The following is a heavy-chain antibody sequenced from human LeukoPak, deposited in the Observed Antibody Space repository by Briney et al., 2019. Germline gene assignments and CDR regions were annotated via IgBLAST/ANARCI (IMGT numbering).Heavy chain of an antibody. CDR2: ISRGGTST. CDR1: GFTFSSSW. Sequence: QPGASLRLSCVASGFTFSSSWLHWVRQAPGQGLVWVSRISRGGTSTVYADSVRGRFSISRDDAKNTLYLQMNSLRAEDSAVYYCAKGDRESALSWGHGTMVTVSS. CDR3: AKGDRESALS. J-gene: IGHJ3*01. V-gene: IGHV3-74*01.